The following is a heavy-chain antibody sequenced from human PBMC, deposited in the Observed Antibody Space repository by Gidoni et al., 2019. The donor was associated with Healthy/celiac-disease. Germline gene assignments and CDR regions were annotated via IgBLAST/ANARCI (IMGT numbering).Heavy chain of an antibody. CDR2: IYYSGST. Sequence: QVQLQESGPGLVKPSETLSLTCTVSGGSISSYYWSWIRQPPGKGLEWIGYIYYSGSTNYNPSLKSRVTISVDTSKNQFSLKLSSVTAADTAVYYCARGDYGLLPLDHWGQGTLVTVSS. CDR3: ARGDYGLLPLDH. D-gene: IGHD4-17*01. J-gene: IGHJ4*02. CDR1: GGSISSYY. V-gene: IGHV4-59*01.